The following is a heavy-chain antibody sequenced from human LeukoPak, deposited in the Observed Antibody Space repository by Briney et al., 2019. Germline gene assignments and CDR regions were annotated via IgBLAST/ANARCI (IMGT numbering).Heavy chain of an antibody. J-gene: IGHJ6*03. Sequence: SESLPLTCTVSGGSISSYYWSWIRQPPGKGLEWIGYIYYSGSTNYNPSLKSRVTISVDTSKNQFSLKLSSVTAADTAVYYCARGGATTYYYYYYMDVWGKGTTVTISS. CDR3: ARGGATTYYYYYYMDV. D-gene: IGHD1-26*01. CDR2: IYYSGST. V-gene: IGHV4-59*01. CDR1: GGSISSYY.